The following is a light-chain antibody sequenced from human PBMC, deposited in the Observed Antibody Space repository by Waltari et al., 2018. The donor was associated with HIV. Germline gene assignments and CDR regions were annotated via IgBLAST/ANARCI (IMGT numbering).Light chain of an antibody. CDR2: EVS. CDR3: TSYTTSSTCV. CDR1: SRDIGGFNS. V-gene: IGLV2-14*01. J-gene: IGLJ1*01. Sequence: SDLPQPASVSGSPGQSLTISYTGTSRDIGGFNSVSWYQQHPGKVTKLMIYEVSHRPSGVSNRFSGSKSGDTASLTISGLQAEDEADYYCTSYTTSSTCVFGTGTKVTVL.